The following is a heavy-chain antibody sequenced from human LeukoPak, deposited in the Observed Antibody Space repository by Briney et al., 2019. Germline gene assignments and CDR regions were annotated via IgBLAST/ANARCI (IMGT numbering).Heavy chain of an antibody. Sequence: GGSLRLSCAASGFTVSNNYMSWVRQAPGKGLEWVSVLYSGGNTYYTDSVKGRFAISSDYSRNTAYLQMNSLRAEDTAVYYCARIRFRSGSSAYMDVWGKGTTVTVSS. CDR2: LYSGGNT. D-gene: IGHD3-3*01. V-gene: IGHV3-53*01. J-gene: IGHJ6*03. CDR1: GFTVSNNY. CDR3: ARIRFRSGSSAYMDV.